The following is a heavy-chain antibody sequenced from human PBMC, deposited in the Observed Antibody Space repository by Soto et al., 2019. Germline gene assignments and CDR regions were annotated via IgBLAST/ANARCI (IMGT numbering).Heavy chain of an antibody. Sequence: QVQLVESGGGVVQPGRSLRLSCEASGFSLSTYGMHWARQAPGKGLEWVAVISYDGSNKYHADSVKGRFTISRDNSRNTLYLQMNSLRLDDTAVYYCAKDAPRYSGFDFSQWGQGTLVTVSS. CDR1: GFSLSTYG. V-gene: IGHV3-30*18. CDR2: ISYDGSNK. D-gene: IGHD5-12*01. J-gene: IGHJ4*02. CDR3: AKDAPRYSGFDFSQ.